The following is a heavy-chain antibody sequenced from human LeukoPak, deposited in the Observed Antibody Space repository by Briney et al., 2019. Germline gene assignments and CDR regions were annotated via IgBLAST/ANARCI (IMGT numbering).Heavy chain of an antibody. Sequence: ASVKVSCKASGGTFSSYAISWVLQAPGQGLEWMGGIIPIFGTANYAQKFQGRVTITADESTSTAYMELSSLRSEDTAVYYCARDVEMATIRWFDPWGQGTLVTVSS. J-gene: IGHJ5*02. D-gene: IGHD5-24*01. CDR1: GGTFSSYA. CDR2: IIPIFGTA. CDR3: ARDVEMATIRWFDP. V-gene: IGHV1-69*13.